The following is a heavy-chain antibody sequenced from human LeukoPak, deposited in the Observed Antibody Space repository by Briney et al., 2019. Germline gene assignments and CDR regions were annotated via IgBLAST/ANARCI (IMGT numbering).Heavy chain of an antibody. CDR3: AKDNRGYFDF. J-gene: IGHJ4*02. Sequence: GGSLRLSCAASGFTFYSYGMHWVRQAPGKGLAWVALISYNGRNNYYADSVKGRFTISRDNSKNTLYLQVSSLRTEDTAVYFCAKDNRGYFDFWGQGTLVTVSS. V-gene: IGHV3-30*18. CDR2: ISYNGRNN. D-gene: IGHD3-16*01. CDR1: GFTFYSYG.